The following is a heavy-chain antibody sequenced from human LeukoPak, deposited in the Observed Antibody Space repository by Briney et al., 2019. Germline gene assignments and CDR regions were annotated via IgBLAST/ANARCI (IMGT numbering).Heavy chain of an antibody. CDR3: AKIHKRYSSSWYAGLDY. D-gene: IGHD6-13*01. CDR2: ISASGGST. V-gene: IGHV3-23*01. J-gene: IGHJ4*02. CDR1: GFTFSSYA. Sequence: PGGSLRLSCAASGFTFSSYAMSWVRQAPGKGLEWVSVISASGGSTYYADSVKGRFTISRDNSKNTLYLQMNSLRAEDTAVYYCAKIHKRYSSSWYAGLDYWGQGTLVTVSS.